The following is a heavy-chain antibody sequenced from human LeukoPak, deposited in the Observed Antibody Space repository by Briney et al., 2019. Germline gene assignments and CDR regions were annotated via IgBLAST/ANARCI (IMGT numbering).Heavy chain of an antibody. CDR2: ISSSGSTI. J-gene: IGHJ6*03. D-gene: IGHD2/OR15-2a*01. V-gene: IGHV3-11*01. Sequence: GGSLRLSCAASGFTFSDYYMSWLRQAPGKGLEWVSYISSSGSTIYYADSVKGRFTISRDNAKNSLYLQMNSLRAEDTAVYYCAKKGFCETESCYYYYMDVWGKGTTVTVSS. CDR3: AKKGFCETESCYYYYMDV. CDR1: GFTFSDYY.